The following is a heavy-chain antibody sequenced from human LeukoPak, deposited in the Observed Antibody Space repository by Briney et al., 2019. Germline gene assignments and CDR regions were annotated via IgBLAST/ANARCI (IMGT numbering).Heavy chain of an antibody. CDR1: GGSISSYY. CDR2: IYYSGST. Sequence: SETLSLTCTVSGGSISSYYWSWLRQPPGKGLEWIGYIYYSGSTNYNPSLKSRVTISVDTSKNQFSLKLSSVTAADTAVYYCARVKTGYYYDSSGFNWFDPWGQGTLVTVSS. V-gene: IGHV4-59*01. D-gene: IGHD3-22*01. J-gene: IGHJ5*02. CDR3: ARVKTGYYYDSSGFNWFDP.